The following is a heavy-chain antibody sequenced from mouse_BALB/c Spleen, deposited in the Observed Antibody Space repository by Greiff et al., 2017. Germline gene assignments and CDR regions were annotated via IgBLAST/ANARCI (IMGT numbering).Heavy chain of an antibody. CDR2: ISSGSSTI. CDR1: GFTFSSFG. J-gene: IGHJ3*01. Sequence: EVMLVESGGGLVQPGGSRKLSCAASGFTFSSFGMHWVRQAPEKGLEWVAYISSGSSTIYYADTVKGRFTISRDNPKNTLFLQMTSLRSEDTAMYYCARASYYYGSSSEGFAYWGQGTLVTVSA. D-gene: IGHD1-1*01. V-gene: IGHV5-17*02. CDR3: ARASYYYGSSSEGFAY.